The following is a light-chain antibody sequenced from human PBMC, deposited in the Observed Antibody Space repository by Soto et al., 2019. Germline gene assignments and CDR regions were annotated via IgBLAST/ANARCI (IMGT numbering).Light chain of an antibody. CDR1: KLGDKY. Sequence: SYELTQSPSVSVSPGQTASITCSGDKLGDKYACWYQQKPGQSPVLVIYQHSKRPSGIPERFSGSNSGNTATLTISGTQAMDEADYYCQAWDSSTGVFGTGTKVTVL. CDR2: QHS. V-gene: IGLV3-1*01. CDR3: QAWDSSTGV. J-gene: IGLJ1*01.